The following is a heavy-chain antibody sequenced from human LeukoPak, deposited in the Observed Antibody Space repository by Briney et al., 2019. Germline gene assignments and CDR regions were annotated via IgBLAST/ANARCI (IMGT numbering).Heavy chain of an antibody. V-gene: IGHV3-15*01. CDR2: IKSKTDGGTT. CDR1: GFTFSNAW. D-gene: IGHD6-13*01. CDR3: TTGRIAAAGLDY. J-gene: IGHJ4*02. Sequence: KPGGSLRLSCAASGFTFSNAWMSWVRQAPGKGLEWVGRIKSKTDGGTTDYAAPVKGRFTISRDDSKNTLYLQMNSLKTEDTAVYYCTTGRIAAAGLDYWGQGTLVTVSS.